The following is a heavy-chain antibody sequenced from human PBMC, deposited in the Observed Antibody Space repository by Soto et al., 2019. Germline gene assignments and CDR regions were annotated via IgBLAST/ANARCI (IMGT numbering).Heavy chain of an antibody. J-gene: IGHJ4*02. CDR2: ISYDGSNK. V-gene: IGHV3-30*03. CDR3: VKTSIAALD. CDR1: GFTFSTYG. D-gene: IGHD6-6*01. Sequence: PRGSLLLSCASSGFTFSTYGMRWVRQAPGKGLELVAVISYDGSNKYYADSVKGRFTISRDNSKNTLYLQMNSLRAEDTAVYYCVKTSIAALDWGQGTLVTVSS.